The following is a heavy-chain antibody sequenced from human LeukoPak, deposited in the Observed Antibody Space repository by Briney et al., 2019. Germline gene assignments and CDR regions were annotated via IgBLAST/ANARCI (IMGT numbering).Heavy chain of an antibody. Sequence: PSETLSLTCAVYGGSFSGYYWSWIRQPPGKGLEWIGEINHSGSTNYSPSLKSRVTISVDTSKNQFSLKLSSVTAADTAVYYCARYGWRGYYGSGSYYRRAHYYYMDVWGKGTTVTISS. V-gene: IGHV4-34*01. CDR1: GGSFSGYY. CDR2: INHSGST. J-gene: IGHJ6*03. D-gene: IGHD3-10*01. CDR3: ARYGWRGYYGSGSYYRRAHYYYMDV.